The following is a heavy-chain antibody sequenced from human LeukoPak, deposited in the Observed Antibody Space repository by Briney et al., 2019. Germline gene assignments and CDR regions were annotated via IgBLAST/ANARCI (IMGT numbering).Heavy chain of an antibody. J-gene: IGHJ4*02. CDR3: ASLNDILTGYHYYFDY. CDR2: IYYSGST. D-gene: IGHD3-9*01. V-gene: IGHV4-34*01. CDR1: GGSFSDYY. Sequence: SETLSLTCAVYGGSFSDYYWSWIRQPPGKGLEWIGSIYYSGSTYYNPSLKSRVTISVDTSKNQFSLKLSSVTAADTAVYYCASLNDILTGYHYYFDYWGQGTLVTISS.